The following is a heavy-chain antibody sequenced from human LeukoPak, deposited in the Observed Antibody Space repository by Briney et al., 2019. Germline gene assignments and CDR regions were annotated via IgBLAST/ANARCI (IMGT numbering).Heavy chain of an antibody. CDR2: ISAYNGNT. CDR1: GYTFTSYG. D-gene: IGHD3-10*01. V-gene: IGHV1-18*01. Sequence: GASVKVSCKASGYTFTSYGISWVRQAPGQGVEWMGWISAYNGNTNYAQKLQGRVTMTTDTSPSTAYTELRSLRSDDTAVYYCARGGRGFGELLYADVWGKGTTVTVSS. J-gene: IGHJ6*04. CDR3: ARGGRGFGELLYADV.